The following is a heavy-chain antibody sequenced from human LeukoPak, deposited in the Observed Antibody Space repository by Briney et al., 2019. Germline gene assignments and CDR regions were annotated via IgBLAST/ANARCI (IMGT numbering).Heavy chain of an antibody. V-gene: IGHV3-21*01. CDR3: ARARVGATIDDAFDI. J-gene: IGHJ3*02. CDR1: GFTFSSYS. Sequence: GGSLRLSCAASGFTFSSYSMNWVRQAPGKGLEWVSSISSSSSYIYYADSVKGRFTISRDNAKNSLYLQMNSLRAEDTAVYYCARARVGATIDDAFDIWGQGTMVTVSS. D-gene: IGHD1-26*01. CDR2: ISSSSSYI.